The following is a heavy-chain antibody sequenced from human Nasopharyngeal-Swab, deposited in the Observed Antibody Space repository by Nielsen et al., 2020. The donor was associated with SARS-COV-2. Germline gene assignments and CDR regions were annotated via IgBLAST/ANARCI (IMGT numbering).Heavy chain of an antibody. CDR3: AREGEYGAYDAPYY. D-gene: IGHD5-12*01. V-gene: IGHV1-69*10. J-gene: IGHJ4*02. CDR2: IVPALGLP. Sequence: SVKVSCKTSGDTFTNSAISWVRQAPGQGLEWMGGIVPALGLPNYAQKFRGRVTISADRSTTTSYLELSSLRSEDTAIYYCAREGEYGAYDAPYYWGQGTLVTVSS. CDR1: GDTFTNSA.